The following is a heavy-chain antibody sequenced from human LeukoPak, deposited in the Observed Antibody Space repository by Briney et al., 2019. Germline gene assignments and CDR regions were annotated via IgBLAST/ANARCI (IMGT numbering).Heavy chain of an antibody. Sequence: GSLRLSCAASGFTFSSYAMYWVRQAPGKGLEWVAVISYDGSNKYYADSVKGRFTISRDNSKNTLYLQMNSLRAEDTAVYYCARDEISSGWSKRYFDLWGRGTLVTVSS. J-gene: IGHJ2*01. CDR3: ARDEISSGWSKRYFDL. CDR1: GFTFSSYA. CDR2: ISYDGSNK. D-gene: IGHD6-19*01. V-gene: IGHV3-30-3*01.